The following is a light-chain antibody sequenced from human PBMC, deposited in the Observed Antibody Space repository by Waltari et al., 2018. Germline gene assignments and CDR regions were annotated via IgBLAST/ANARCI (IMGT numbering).Light chain of an antibody. CDR1: APNIGINH. Sequence: QSVLTQPPSVSAAPGQRVTISCPGTAPNIGINHVSWYQQFPGTAPKLLIHETNKRPSGIPDRFSGSKSSASATLDITWLQTGDETDYYCGTWDLSLNSGVFGGGTKLTVL. V-gene: IGLV1-51*02. J-gene: IGLJ3*02. CDR3: GTWDLSLNSGV. CDR2: ETN.